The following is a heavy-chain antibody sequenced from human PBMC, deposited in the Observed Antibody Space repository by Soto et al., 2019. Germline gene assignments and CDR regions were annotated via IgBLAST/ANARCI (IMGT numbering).Heavy chain of an antibody. V-gene: IGHV3-23*01. D-gene: IGHD5-18*01. J-gene: IGHJ4*02. Sequence: EVHLLESGGGLVQPGGSLRLSCAASELSSSNHAMTWVRQAPGKGLEWVSGISGSDGGAYYADSVKGRFTISRDNSRSTLYLQMNSLRVEDTAVYYCASVGLHGYTNGGLSYFHSWGQGTLVTVSS. CDR3: ASVGLHGYTNGGLSYFHS. CDR2: ISGSDGGA. CDR1: ELSSSNHA.